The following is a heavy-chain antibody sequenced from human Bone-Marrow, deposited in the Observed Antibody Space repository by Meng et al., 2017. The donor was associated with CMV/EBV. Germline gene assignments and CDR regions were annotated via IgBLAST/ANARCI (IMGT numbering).Heavy chain of an antibody. D-gene: IGHD2-15*01. CDR3: AREEVVVVVAATRYYYYYGMDV. CDR2: IKQDGSEK. V-gene: IGHV3-7*01. CDR1: GFIFRTYW. Sequence: GESLKISCAASGFIFRTYWMSWVRQAPGKGLEWVANIKQDGSEKYYVDSVKGRFTISRDNAKNSLYLQMNSLRAEDTAVYYCAREEVVVVVAATRYYYYYGMDVWGQGTTVTVSS. J-gene: IGHJ6*02.